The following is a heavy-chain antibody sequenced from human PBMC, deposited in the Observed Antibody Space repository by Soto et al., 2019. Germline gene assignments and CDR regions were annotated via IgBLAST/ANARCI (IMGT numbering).Heavy chain of an antibody. Sequence: QVQLVQSGAEVKKPGASVKVSCKASGYSFTSYGFTWVRQAPGQGLEWMGWISTYNGNTNYAQKLQGRVTMTTNTSTSTVYMEVRSLRSDDTAVYYCAGGSGTDGMDVWGQGTTVTVSS. J-gene: IGHJ6*02. CDR1: GYSFTSYG. D-gene: IGHD3-10*01. CDR2: ISTYNGNT. CDR3: AGGSGTDGMDV. V-gene: IGHV1-18*01.